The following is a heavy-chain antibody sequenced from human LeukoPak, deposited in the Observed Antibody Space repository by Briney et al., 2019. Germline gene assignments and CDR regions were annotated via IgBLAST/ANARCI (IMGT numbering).Heavy chain of an antibody. J-gene: IGHJ3*02. CDR3: AKPTSSGYDAFDI. D-gene: IGHD3-22*01. CDR2: ISGSGGST. V-gene: IGHV3-23*01. Sequence: PGGSLRLTCAASGFTFSSYAMSWVRQAPGKGLEWVSAISGSGGSTYYADSVKGRFTISRDNSKNTLYLQMNSLRAEDTAVYYCAKPTSSGYDAFDIWGQGTMVTVSS. CDR1: GFTFSSYA.